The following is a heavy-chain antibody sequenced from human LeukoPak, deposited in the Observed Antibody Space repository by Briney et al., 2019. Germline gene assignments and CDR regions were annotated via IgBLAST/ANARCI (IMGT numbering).Heavy chain of an antibody. J-gene: IGHJ4*02. CDR2: IYHSGST. CDR1: GGSISSGGYY. D-gene: IGHD1-26*01. CDR3: ARAGGSHSFDY. V-gene: IGHV4-30-2*01. Sequence: PSQTLSLTCTVSGGSISSGGYYWSWIRQPPGKGLEWIGYIYHSGSTYYNPSLKSRVTISVDRSKNQFSLKLSSVTAADTAVYYCARAGGSHSFDYWGQGTLVTVSS.